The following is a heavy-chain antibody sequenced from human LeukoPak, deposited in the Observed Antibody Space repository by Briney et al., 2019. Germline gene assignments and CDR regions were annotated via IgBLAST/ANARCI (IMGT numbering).Heavy chain of an antibody. D-gene: IGHD5-12*01. J-gene: IGHJ5*01. V-gene: IGHV4-4*07. Sequence: SETLSLTCTVSGGSISSYDWSWIRQPAGKRPEWIGRIYASGNTRYNPSLKSRLTMSVDTSKNQFSLKLSSVTAADTAIYFCARGMAAAYDYNWFDSWGRGTLVTVSS. CDR1: GGSISSYD. CDR3: ARGMAAAYDYNWFDS. CDR2: IYASGNT.